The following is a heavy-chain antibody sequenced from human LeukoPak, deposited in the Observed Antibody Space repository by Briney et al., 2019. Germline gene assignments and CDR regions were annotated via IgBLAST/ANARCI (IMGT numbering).Heavy chain of an antibody. CDR1: GYTFTSYY. V-gene: IGHV1-46*01. Sequence: ASVKVSCKASGYTFTSYYMHWVRQAPGQGLEWMGIINPSGGSTSYAQKFQGRVTMTRDTSTSTAYMELSSLRSEDTAVYYCATYDIVVVPAAIVSVGYFQHWGQGTLVTVSS. D-gene: IGHD2-2*01. J-gene: IGHJ1*01. CDR2: INPSGGST. CDR3: ATYDIVVVPAAIVSVGYFQH.